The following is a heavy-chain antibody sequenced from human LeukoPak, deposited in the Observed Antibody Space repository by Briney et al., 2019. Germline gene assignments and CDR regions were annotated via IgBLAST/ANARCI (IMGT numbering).Heavy chain of an antibody. CDR1: GGTFSSYA. J-gene: IGHJ4*02. Sequence: GASVKVSCKASGGTFSSYAISWVRQAPGQGLEWMGGIIPIFGTANYAQKFQGRVTITADKSTSTAYMELNSLRAEDTAVYYCASGLAYCGGDCYSGFDYWGQGTLVTVSS. V-gene: IGHV1-69*06. CDR2: IIPIFGTA. D-gene: IGHD2-21*02. CDR3: ASGLAYCGGDCYSGFDY.